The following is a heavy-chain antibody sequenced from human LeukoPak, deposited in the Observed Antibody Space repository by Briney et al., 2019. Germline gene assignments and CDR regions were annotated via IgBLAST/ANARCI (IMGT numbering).Heavy chain of an antibody. CDR2: IYYSGST. CDR1: GGSISSYY. D-gene: IGHD2-21*01. V-gene: IGHV4-59*08. Sequence: PSETLSLTCTVSGGSISSYYWSWIRQPPGKGLEWIGYIYYSGSTNYNPSLKSRVTISVDTSKNQFSLKLSSVTAADTAVYYCARVHTYCGGDCYSWFDPWGQGTLVTVSS. CDR3: ARVHTYCGGDCYSWFDP. J-gene: IGHJ5*02.